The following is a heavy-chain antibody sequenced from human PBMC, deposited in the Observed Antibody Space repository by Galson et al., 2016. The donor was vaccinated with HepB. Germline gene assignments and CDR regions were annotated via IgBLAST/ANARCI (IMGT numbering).Heavy chain of an antibody. J-gene: IGHJ2*01. D-gene: IGHD5-24*01. Sequence: SLRLSCAASGFSFSSYGMHWVRQAPGKGLEWVAVIWYDGSNKDYRDSVKGRFTISRDNSKNTLDLQMNSLRAEDTAVYYCARDERDGYTSNWYFDRWGRGTLVTVSS. CDR1: GFSFSSYG. CDR2: IWYDGSNK. V-gene: IGHV3-33*01. CDR3: ARDERDGYTSNWYFDR.